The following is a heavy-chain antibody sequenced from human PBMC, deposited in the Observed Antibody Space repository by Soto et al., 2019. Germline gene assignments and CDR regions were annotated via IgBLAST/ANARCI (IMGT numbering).Heavy chain of an antibody. V-gene: IGHV4-34*01. J-gene: IGHJ6*02. D-gene: IGHD6-13*01. CDR3: ARGRRSSFYYYYGMDV. Sequence: SETLSLTCAVYGGSFSGYYWSWIRQPPGKGLEWIGEINHSGSTNYNPSLKSRVTISVDTSKNQFSLKLSSVTAADTAVYYCARGRRSSFYYYYGMDVWGQGTTVTVSS. CDR1: GGSFSGYY. CDR2: INHSGST.